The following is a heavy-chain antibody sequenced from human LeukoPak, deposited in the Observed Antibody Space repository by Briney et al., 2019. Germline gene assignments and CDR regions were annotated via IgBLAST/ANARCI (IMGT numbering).Heavy chain of an antibody. CDR1: GGTFSSYA. D-gene: IGHD4-23*01. CDR2: IIPIFGTA. CDR3: ARGWSDGGQGSSPGWFDP. J-gene: IGHJ5*02. V-gene: IGHV1-69*05. Sequence: SVKVSCKASGGTFSSYAISWVRQAPGQGLEWMGGIIPIFGTANYAQKFQGRVTITTDESTSTAYMELSSLRSEDTAVYYCARGWSDGGQGSSPGWFDPWGQGTLVTVSS.